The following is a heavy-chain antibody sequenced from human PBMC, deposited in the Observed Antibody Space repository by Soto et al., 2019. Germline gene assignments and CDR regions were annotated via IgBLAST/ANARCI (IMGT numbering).Heavy chain of an antibody. D-gene: IGHD3-3*01. J-gene: IGHJ6*02. CDR1: GGTFSSYA. V-gene: IGHV1-69*13. Sequence: SVKVSCKASGGTFSSYAISWVRQAPGQGLEWMGGIIPIFGTANYAQKFQGRVTITADESTSTAYMELSSLRSEDTAVYYCAIGGSLIYYYYYGMDVWGQGTTVTVS. CDR3: AIGGSLIYYYYYGMDV. CDR2: IIPIFGTA.